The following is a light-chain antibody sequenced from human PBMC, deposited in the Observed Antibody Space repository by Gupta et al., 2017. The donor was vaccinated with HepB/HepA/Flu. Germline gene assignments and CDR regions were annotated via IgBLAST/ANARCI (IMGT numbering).Light chain of an antibody. Sequence: DTQMPQSPSTLSASVGDRVTITCRASLSISTWLAWYQQKPGEAPKLLIYQASTLVSGVPSRFSGSGSGTQFTLTIIGLQPDDFSTYYCQQYNGFSTWPFGQGTKVEIK. CDR2: QAS. CDR1: LSISTW. V-gene: IGKV1-5*03. CDR3: QQYNGFSTWP. J-gene: IGKJ1*01.